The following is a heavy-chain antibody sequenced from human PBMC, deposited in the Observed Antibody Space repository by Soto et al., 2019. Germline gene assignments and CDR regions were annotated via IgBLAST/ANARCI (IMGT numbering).Heavy chain of an antibody. Sequence: KAGGALRLSCAASGFTFTRDSMNWVRQAPGKGLEWVSSISSTTNYIYYAHSMKGPFTVSSDNAKNSVYLEMNSLSDEDTAVYYCARESEDLTSNFDYWGQGTLVTVSS. CDR1: GFTFTRDS. V-gene: IGHV3-21*01. CDR2: ISSTTNYI. J-gene: IGHJ4*02. CDR3: ARESEDLTSNFDY.